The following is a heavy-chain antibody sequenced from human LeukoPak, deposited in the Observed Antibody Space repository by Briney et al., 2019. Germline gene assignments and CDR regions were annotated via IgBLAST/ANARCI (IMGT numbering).Heavy chain of an antibody. CDR2: ISASEYT. J-gene: IGHJ6*04. V-gene: IGHV3-23*01. Sequence: GGSLRLSCAASGLIFSTYSMTWVRQAPGKGLEWVAGISASEYTYYGDSVKGRLTISRDNSKNTLYLQMNSLRAEDTAVYYCAKDWGEDYYYYGMDVWGKGTTVTVSS. CDR1: GLIFSTYS. CDR3: AKDWGEDYYYYGMDV. D-gene: IGHD3-16*01.